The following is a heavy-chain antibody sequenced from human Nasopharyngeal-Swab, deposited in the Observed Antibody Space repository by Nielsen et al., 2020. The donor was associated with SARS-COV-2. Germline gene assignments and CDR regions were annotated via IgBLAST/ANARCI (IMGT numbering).Heavy chain of an antibody. CDR1: GGTFSSYA. Sequence: SVKVSCKASGGTFSSYAISWVRQAPGQGLEWMGGIIPILGIANYAQKFQGRVTITADKSTSTAYMELRSLRSDDTAVYYCARDRRTTYYYYGMDVWGQGTTVTVSS. D-gene: IGHD1-7*01. V-gene: IGHV1-69*10. CDR3: ARDRRTTYYYYGMDV. CDR2: IIPILGIA. J-gene: IGHJ6*02.